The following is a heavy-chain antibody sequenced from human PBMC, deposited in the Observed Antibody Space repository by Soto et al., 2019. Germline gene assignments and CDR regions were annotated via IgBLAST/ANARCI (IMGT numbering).Heavy chain of an antibody. CDR3: GRRYGTFFDY. J-gene: IGHJ4*02. Sequence: SETLSLTCTVSGGSISSYYWSWIRQPPGKGLEWIGYIYYSGSTNYNPSLKSRVTISVDTSKNQFSLKLSSVTAADTAGNYCGRRYGTFFDYWGQGTLVPVSS. CDR2: IYYSGST. V-gene: IGHV4-59*08. CDR1: GGSISSYY. D-gene: IGHD5-18*01.